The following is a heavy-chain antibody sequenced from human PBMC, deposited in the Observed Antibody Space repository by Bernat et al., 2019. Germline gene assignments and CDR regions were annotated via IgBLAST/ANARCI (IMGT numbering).Heavy chain of an antibody. D-gene: IGHD3-3*01. CDR3: ARGGTSVGVVIKGGKYGY. V-gene: IGHV1-8*01. Sequence: QVQLVQSGAEVKKPGASVKVSCKTSGYTFTSYDINWVRQATGQGLEWMGWINADNGNTGYAQKLQGRVTMTRNTSISTAYMELSGLRSEDTAAYYCARGGTSVGVVIKGGKYGYWGQGTLVTVSS. J-gene: IGHJ4*02. CDR1: GYTFTSYD. CDR2: INADNGNT.